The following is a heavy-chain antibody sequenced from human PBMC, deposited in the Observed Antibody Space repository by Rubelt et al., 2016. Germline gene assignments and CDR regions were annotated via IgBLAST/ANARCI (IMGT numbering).Heavy chain of an antibody. CDR3: AKDPFGNYVPKGFDP. Sequence: GKGLQWVSVIYSGGSTYYADSVKGRFTISRDNSKNTLYLQMNSLRAEDTAVYYCAKDPFGNYVPKGFDPWGQGTLVTVSS. D-gene: IGHD4-11*01. CDR2: IYSGGST. V-gene: IGHV3-53*01. J-gene: IGHJ5*02.